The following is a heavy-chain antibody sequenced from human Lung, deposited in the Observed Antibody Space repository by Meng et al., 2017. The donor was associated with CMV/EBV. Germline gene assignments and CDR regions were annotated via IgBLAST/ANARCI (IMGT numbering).Heavy chain of an antibody. D-gene: IGHD3-3*01. CDR1: GFTFSNYG. V-gene: IGHV3-30*02. J-gene: IGHJ6*02. Sequence: GESXKISCAASGFTFSNYGIHWVRQAPGKGLEWVAFIRYDGRNKDYADSVRGRFTISRDNSKSTLSLQLSRLRPEDTAVYYCAKDLGDSIFGVALPDQHQYGMDVWXQGTXVTVSS. CDR3: AKDLGDSIFGVALPDQHQYGMDV. CDR2: IRYDGRNK.